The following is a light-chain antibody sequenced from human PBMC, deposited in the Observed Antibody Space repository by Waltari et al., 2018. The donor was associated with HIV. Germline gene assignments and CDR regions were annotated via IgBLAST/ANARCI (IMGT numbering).Light chain of an antibody. CDR1: QGISNS. V-gene: IGKV1-NL1*01. CDR2: DAS. J-gene: IGKJ1*01. CDR3: QQYYTMPRT. Sequence: DIQLTQSPSSLSASVGDRVRITCRASQGISNSLAWYQQKPGKAPTLLVFDASRLKSGVPSYFSGGGSGAFFTLTISSLQTEDFAVYYCQQYYTMPRTFGQGTKV.